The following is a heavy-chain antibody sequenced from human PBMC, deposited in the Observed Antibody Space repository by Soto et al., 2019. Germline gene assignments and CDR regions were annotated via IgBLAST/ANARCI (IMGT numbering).Heavy chain of an antibody. CDR1: GFTFSRYW. V-gene: IGHV3-7*04. D-gene: IGHD2-15*01. CDR2: IKHDGSEQ. Sequence: GGSLRLSCAASGFTFSRYWMDWVRQAPRKGLEWVATIKHDGSEQYYVDSVKGRFIVSRDNAKNSLFLQMNGLRVEDTAVYFCARAMGTDGCSNHPFAIWGQGTMVTVSS. CDR3: ARAMGTDGCSNHPFAI. J-gene: IGHJ3*02.